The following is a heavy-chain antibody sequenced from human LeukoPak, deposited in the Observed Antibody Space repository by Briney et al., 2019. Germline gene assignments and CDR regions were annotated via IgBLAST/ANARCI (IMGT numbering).Heavy chain of an antibody. CDR2: IYSGGNT. Sequence: GGSLRLSCAASGFTVSRNHMSWVRQAPGRGLEWVSVIYSGGNTCYADSVKGRFTISRDNSKNTLYLQMNSLRAEDTAVYYCARAEPLDYWGQGTLVTVSS. J-gene: IGHJ4*02. V-gene: IGHV3-53*01. D-gene: IGHD1-14*01. CDR1: GFTVSRNH. CDR3: ARAEPLDY.